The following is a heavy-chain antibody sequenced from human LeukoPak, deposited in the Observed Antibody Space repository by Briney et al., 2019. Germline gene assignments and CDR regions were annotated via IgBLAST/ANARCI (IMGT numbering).Heavy chain of an antibody. CDR1: GDSVSSNSVA. V-gene: IGHV6-1*01. CDR3: ARGRSWPLDY. J-gene: IGHJ4*02. D-gene: IGHD6-13*01. Sequence: SQTLSLTCAISGDSVSSNSVAWNWLRQSPSRGLEWLGRTYYRSKWSSDYAVSMESRVIINSDTSKNQFSLQLKSVTPEDTAVYSCARGRSWPLDYWGQGTLVTVSS. CDR2: TYYRSKWSS.